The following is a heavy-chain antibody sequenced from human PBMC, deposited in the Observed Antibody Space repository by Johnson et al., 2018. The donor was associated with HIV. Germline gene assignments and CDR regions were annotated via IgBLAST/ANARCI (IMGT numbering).Heavy chain of an antibody. Sequence: VQLVESGGGLVQRGESLRLSCAASGFTVSSNYMTWVRQAPGKWLEWVSVIYSGGSTYYADSVKGRFTISRDNSKNTLCLQMNSLRAEDTAVYYCAREPGSSSRLGAFDIWGQGTMVTVSS. D-gene: IGHD6-13*01. V-gene: IGHV3-66*02. J-gene: IGHJ3*02. CDR1: GFTVSSNY. CDR2: IYSGGST. CDR3: AREPGSSSRLGAFDI.